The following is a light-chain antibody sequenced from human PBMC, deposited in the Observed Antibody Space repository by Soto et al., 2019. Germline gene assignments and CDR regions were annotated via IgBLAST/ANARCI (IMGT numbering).Light chain of an antibody. CDR1: SSDVGSYNL. J-gene: IGLJ3*02. CDR2: EVS. CDR3: CSHAGTGTFCV. V-gene: IGLV2-23*02. Sequence: QSALTQPASVTGSPGQSITISCTGTSSDVGSYNLVSWYQQHPGKAPKLMIYEVSKRPSGVSNRFSGSKSGDTASLTISGLQAEDVADYYCCSHAGTGTFCVLGGGTKLTVL.